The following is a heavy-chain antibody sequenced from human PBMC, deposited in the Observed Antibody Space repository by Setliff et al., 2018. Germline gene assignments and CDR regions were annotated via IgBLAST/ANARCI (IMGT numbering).Heavy chain of an antibody. D-gene: IGHD3-10*01. Sequence: SVKVSCKISGGPFRSYAINWVRQAPGQGLERMGGIIPIFDRTNYAQKFQGRLTISADESTTTAYMDLTSLRSEDTAVYYCARSVGGLGEIPRAYYSHMDVWGNGTMVTVSS. CDR1: GGPFRSYA. CDR2: IIPIFDRT. V-gene: IGHV1-69*13. J-gene: IGHJ6*03. CDR3: ARSVGGLGEIPRAYYSHMDV.